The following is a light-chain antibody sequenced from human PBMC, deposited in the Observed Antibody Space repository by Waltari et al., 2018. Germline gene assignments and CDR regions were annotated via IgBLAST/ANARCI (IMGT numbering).Light chain of an antibody. J-gene: IGLJ3*02. CDR3: QTGGHGTWV. CDR1: SGHSNKS. Sequence: QLVLTQSPSASASLAASVKPTCTLSSGHSNKSSPWLQHRPVKGPRDLMKVNSDGSRTKGDEIPDRFSGSSSGAERYLTISSLQSEDEADYFCQTGGHGTWVFGGGTKLTVL. CDR2: VNSDGSR. V-gene: IGLV4-69*01.